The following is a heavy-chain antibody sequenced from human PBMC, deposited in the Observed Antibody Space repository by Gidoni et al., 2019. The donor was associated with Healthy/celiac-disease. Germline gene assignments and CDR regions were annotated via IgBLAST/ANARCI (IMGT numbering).Heavy chain of an antibody. Sequence: QVQLQQWGAGLLTPSETLSLTCAVYGGSFSGYYWSWIRQPPGKGLEWIGEINHSGSTNYNPSLKSRVTISVDTSKNQFSLKLSSVTAADTAVYYCARGLRYSGYEGYYFDYWGQGTLVTVSS. CDR1: GGSFSGYY. CDR3: ARGLRYSGYEGYYFDY. D-gene: IGHD5-12*01. J-gene: IGHJ4*02. CDR2: INHSGST. V-gene: IGHV4-34*01.